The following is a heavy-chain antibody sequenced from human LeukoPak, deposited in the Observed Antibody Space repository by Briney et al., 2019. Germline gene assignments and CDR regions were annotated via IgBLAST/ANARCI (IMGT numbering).Heavy chain of an antibody. D-gene: IGHD6-19*01. J-gene: IGHJ4*02. V-gene: IGHV4-39*07. CDR3: ASGGSGWFSEAGYFDY. Sequence: SETLSLTCTVSGGSISSSSYYWGWIRQPPGKGLEWIVEINHSGSTNYNPSLKSRVTISVDTSKNQFSLKLSSVTAADTAVYYCASGGSGWFSEAGYFDYWGQGTLVTVSS. CDR1: GGSISSSSYY. CDR2: INHSGST.